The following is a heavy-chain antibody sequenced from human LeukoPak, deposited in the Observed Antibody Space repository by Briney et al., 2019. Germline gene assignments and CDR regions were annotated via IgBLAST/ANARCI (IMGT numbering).Heavy chain of an antibody. Sequence: SETLSLTCAVSGASISGSGYYLGWIRQPPGKGLEWFGNIYYTGSTYYNPSLKSRVTISVDTSKNQFSLKLSSVTAADTAVYYCARGSRMITFGGVIGLFDYWGQGTLVTVSS. CDR3: ARGSRMITFGGVIGLFDY. V-gene: IGHV4-39*07. CDR2: IYYTGST. J-gene: IGHJ4*02. D-gene: IGHD3-16*02. CDR1: GASISGSGYY.